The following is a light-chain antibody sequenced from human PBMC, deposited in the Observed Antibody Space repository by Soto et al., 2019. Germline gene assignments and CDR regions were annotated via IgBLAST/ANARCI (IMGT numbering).Light chain of an antibody. Sequence: EILLTQSPAYLSLSPGERVTLSCRASQSVTTYLAWYQQKRGQAPRLLIYDASNRATGIPARFSGSGSGTDFTLTISSLEPEDFAVYYCQQRSNWPVTFGQGTRLEIK. J-gene: IGKJ5*01. CDR1: QSVTTY. CDR2: DAS. V-gene: IGKV3-11*01. CDR3: QQRSNWPVT.